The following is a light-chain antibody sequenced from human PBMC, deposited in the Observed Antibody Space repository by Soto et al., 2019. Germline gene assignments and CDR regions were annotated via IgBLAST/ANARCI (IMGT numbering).Light chain of an antibody. CDR2: DGS. Sequence: QSVLTQPASMSGSPGQSITISCTGTSSDVGSYNLVSWYQQFPDKAPKLIIYDGSERPSGVSDRFSGSKSGNTASLTISGLRAEDEADYYCLSYADTAYVFGTGTKVTVL. V-gene: IGLV2-23*01. CDR3: LSYADTAYV. CDR1: SSDVGSYNL. J-gene: IGLJ1*01.